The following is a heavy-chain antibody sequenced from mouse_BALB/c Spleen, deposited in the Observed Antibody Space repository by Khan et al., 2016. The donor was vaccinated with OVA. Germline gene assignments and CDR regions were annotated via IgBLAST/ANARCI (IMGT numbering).Heavy chain of an antibody. V-gene: IGHV5-6-5*01. D-gene: IGHD2-14*01. CDR1: GFTFSSYV. CDR2: ISSGGTT. CDR3: AREAYRYDEYYFDY. Sequence: EVKLEESGGDLVKPGGSLKLSCAVSGFTFSSYVMSWVRQTPEKRLEWVASISSGGTTAYPDNVKGRFTISRDNARNIMYLQMSSLRSEDTAMYYCAREAYRYDEYYFDYWGQGTTLTVSS. J-gene: IGHJ2*01.